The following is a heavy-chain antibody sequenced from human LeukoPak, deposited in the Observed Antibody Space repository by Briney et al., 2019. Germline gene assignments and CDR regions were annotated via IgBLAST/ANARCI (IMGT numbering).Heavy chain of an antibody. Sequence: SETLSLTCAVYGGSFSGYYWSWIRQPPGKGLEWIGEINHSGSTNYNPSLKSRVTISVDTSKNQFSLKLSSVTAADTAVYYCARERIFGVVIAWGQGTLVTVSS. CDR2: INHSGST. CDR3: ARERIFGVVIA. J-gene: IGHJ5*02. V-gene: IGHV4-34*09. D-gene: IGHD3-3*01. CDR1: GGSFSGYY.